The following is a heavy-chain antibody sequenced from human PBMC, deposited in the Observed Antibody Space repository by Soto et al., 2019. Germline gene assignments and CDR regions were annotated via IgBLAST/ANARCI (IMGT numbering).Heavy chain of an antibody. CDR2: ISAYNGNT. CDR1: GYTFTSYG. V-gene: IGHV1-18*01. CDR3: ARLYYYGSGRPNWFDP. D-gene: IGHD3-10*01. J-gene: IGHJ5*02. Sequence: GASVKVSCKASGYTFTSYGISWVRQAPGQGLEWMGWISAYNGNTNYAQKLQGRVTMTTDTSTSTAYMELRSLRSDDTAMYYCARLYYYGSGRPNWFDPWGQGTLVTVSS.